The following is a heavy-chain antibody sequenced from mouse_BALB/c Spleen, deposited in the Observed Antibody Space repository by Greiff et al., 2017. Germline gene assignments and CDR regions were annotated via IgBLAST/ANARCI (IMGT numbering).Heavy chain of an antibody. CDR1: GFNITDYY. Sequence: VQLKQSGAELVRPGALVKLSCKASGFNITDYYMHWVKQRPEQGLEWIGWIDPENGNTIYDPKFQGKASITADTSSNTAYLQLSSLTSEDTAVYYCARSGSTTATMDYWGQGTSVTVSS. V-gene: IGHV14-1*02. CDR3: ARSGSTTATMDY. J-gene: IGHJ4*01. D-gene: IGHD1-2*01. CDR2: IDPENGNT.